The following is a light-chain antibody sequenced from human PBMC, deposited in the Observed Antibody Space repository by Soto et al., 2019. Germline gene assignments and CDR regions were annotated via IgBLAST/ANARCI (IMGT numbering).Light chain of an antibody. V-gene: IGKV3-20*01. CDR2: GAS. Sequence: EIVLTQSPGTLSLSPGERATLSCRASQSVSSSYLAWYQQKPGQAPRLLIYGASSRATGIPDRFSGSGSGTDXXXXISXXEPEDFAVYYCQQYDSSPWTFGQGTKVEIK. CDR3: QQYDSSPWT. J-gene: IGKJ1*01. CDR1: QSVSSSY.